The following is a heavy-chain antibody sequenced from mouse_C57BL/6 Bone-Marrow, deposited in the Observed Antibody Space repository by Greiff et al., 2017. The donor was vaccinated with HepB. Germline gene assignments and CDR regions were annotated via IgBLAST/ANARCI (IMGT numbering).Heavy chain of an antibody. CDR1: GFTFSSYA. V-gene: IGHV5-9-1*02. Sequence: VQLKESGEGLVKPGGSLKLSCAASGFTFSSYAMSWVRQTPEKRLEWVAYISSGGDYIYYADTVKGRFTISRDNARNTLYLQMSSLKSEDTAMYYCTRDQDYGSSYYYFDYWGQGTTLTVSS. D-gene: IGHD1-1*01. CDR2: ISSGGDYI. CDR3: TRDQDYGSSYYYFDY. J-gene: IGHJ2*01.